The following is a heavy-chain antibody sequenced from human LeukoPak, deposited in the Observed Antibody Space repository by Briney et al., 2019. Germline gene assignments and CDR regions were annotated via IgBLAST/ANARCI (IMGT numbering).Heavy chain of an antibody. V-gene: IGHV1-8*03. Sequence: ASVKVSCKASGYTYTSYDINWVRQATGQGLEWMGWMNPNSGNTGYAQKFQGRVTITRNTSISTAYMELSSLRSDDTAVYYCARGPTVAGTGFYWGQGTLVTVSS. J-gene: IGHJ4*02. CDR3: ARGPTVAGTGFY. CDR1: GYTYTSYD. CDR2: MNPNSGNT. D-gene: IGHD6-19*01.